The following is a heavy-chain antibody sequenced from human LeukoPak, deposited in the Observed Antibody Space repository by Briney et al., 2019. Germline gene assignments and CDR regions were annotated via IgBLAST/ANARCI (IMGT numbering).Heavy chain of an antibody. CDR1: GYSFTSYW. J-gene: IGHJ4*02. D-gene: IGHD3-22*01. V-gene: IGHV5-51*01. CDR2: IYPGDSDT. CDR3: ARQGPTYYYDSSGYYNRSTDY. Sequence: GGSLRLSCKGSGYSFTSYWIGWVRQMPGKGLEWMGIIYPGDSDTRYSPSFQGQVDHSDDKTISNAYLQWSSLKASDTAMYYCARQGPTYYYDSSGYYNRSTDYWGQGTLVTVSS.